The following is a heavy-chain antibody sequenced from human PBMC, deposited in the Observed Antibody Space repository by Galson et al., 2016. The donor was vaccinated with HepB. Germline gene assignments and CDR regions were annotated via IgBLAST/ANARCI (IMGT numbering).Heavy chain of an antibody. Sequence: SVKVSCKASGYTFTAYSMHWVRQAPGQRLEWMGWINAGNGNTKYSQKFQDRVTITRDTSASTSYMELSSLISEDTAVYYCAREGVSFGELPDTLYGLDVWGQGTTVTVSS. CDR2: INAGNGNT. CDR3: AREGVSFGELPDTLYGLDV. J-gene: IGHJ6*02. D-gene: IGHD3-10*01. CDR1: GYTFTAYS. V-gene: IGHV1-3*01.